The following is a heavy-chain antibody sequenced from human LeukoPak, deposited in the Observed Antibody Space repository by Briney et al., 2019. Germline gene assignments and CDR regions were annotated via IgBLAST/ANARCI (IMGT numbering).Heavy chain of an antibody. J-gene: IGHJ4*02. D-gene: IGHD3-9*01. V-gene: IGHV3-33*01. Sequence: GGSLRLCCAASGFTFSSYGMHWVRQAPGKGLEWVAVIWYDGSNKYYADSVKGRFTISRDNSKNTLYLQMNSLRAEDTAVYYCARGSRYFDWFDYWGQGTLVTVSS. CDR1: GFTFSSYG. CDR2: IWYDGSNK. CDR3: ARGSRYFDWFDY.